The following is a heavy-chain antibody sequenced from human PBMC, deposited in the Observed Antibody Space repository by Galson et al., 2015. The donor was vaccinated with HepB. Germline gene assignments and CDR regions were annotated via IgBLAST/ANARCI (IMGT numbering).Heavy chain of an antibody. CDR1: GFTFSSYW. V-gene: IGHV3-7*03. CDR2: IKQDGSEK. J-gene: IGHJ4*02. CDR3: ARDLPGSSSWYKKNKGGSDY. D-gene: IGHD6-13*01. Sequence: SLRLSCAASGFTFSSYWMSWVRQAPGKGLEWVANIKQDGSEKYYVDSVKGRFTISRDNAKNSLYLQMNSLRAEDTAVYYCARDLPGSSSWYKKNKGGSDYWGQGTLVTVSS.